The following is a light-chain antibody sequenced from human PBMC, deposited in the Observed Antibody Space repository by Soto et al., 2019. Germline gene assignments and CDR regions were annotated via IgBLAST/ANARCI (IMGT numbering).Light chain of an antibody. Sequence: QSVLTQPASVSGSPGQSITISCTGSSRDVGGYDSVSWYQQHPGKAPKLLIYEVTKRPSGVSNRFSGSKSGNTASLTISGLQADDESDYYCGSYAGGTTLVFGGGTKLTVL. J-gene: IGLJ3*02. CDR3: GSYAGGTTLV. CDR1: SRDVGGYDS. CDR2: EVT. V-gene: IGLV2-14*01.